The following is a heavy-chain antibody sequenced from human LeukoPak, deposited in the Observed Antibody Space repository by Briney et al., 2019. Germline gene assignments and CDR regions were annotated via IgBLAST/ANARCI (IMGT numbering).Heavy chain of an antibody. D-gene: IGHD3-22*01. V-gene: IGHV1-3*01. CDR1: RYPFTSYA. Sequence: GASVKVSCKASRYPFTSYAMHWVRQAPGQRLEWMGWIHVGNGNTEYSQKFQGRVTITRDTPATTTYMELSSLRSEDTAVYYCARGAPRYYYDSSHDAFDIWGQGTMVTVSS. CDR2: IHVGNGNT. J-gene: IGHJ3*02. CDR3: ARGAPRYYYDSSHDAFDI.